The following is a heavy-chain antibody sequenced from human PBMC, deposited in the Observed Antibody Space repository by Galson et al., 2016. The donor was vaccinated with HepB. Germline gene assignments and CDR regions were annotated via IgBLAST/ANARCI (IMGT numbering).Heavy chain of an antibody. CDR2: ISGMCGST. D-gene: IGHD5-24*01. CDR3: VKGASMGWLQLQASYFDY. Sequence: TLRLSCAASEFSFTDYWMTWVRQAPGKGLEWVSIISGMCGSTYYADSVKGRFTISRDNSKNTLQIQMNSLRSEDTAVYYCVKGASMGWLQLQASYFDYWGQGTLVTVSS. V-gene: IGHV3-23*01. CDR1: EFSFTDYW. J-gene: IGHJ4*02.